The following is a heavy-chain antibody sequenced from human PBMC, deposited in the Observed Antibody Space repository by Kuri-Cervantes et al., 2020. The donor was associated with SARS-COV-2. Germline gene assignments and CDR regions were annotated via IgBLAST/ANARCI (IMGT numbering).Heavy chain of an antibody. V-gene: IGHV3-35*01. CDR2: VSWNGSRT. Sequence: LSLTCAASGFTFSNSGMNWVHQAPGKGLEWVSGVSWNGSRTHYADSVKGRFIISRDNSRNTLYLQTNSLRAEDTAVYYCTTVLVLGWFDPWGQGTLVTVSS. CDR1: GFTFSNSG. J-gene: IGHJ5*02. D-gene: IGHD6-13*01. CDR3: TTVLVLGWFDP.